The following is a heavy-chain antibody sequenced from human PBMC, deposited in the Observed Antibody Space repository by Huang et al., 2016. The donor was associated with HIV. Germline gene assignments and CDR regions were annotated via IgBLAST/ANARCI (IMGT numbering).Heavy chain of an antibody. J-gene: IGHJ4*02. CDR3: AKDAKQFCSGGSCYSSNIDY. Sequence: QVRLVESGGGVVQPGGSLRLSCVASGFTFSSFGMHWVRQAPGKGLDWVAFIRHDGTNVSYSDSVKCRFIISRDNSKNTLFLQLSIVRADDTAIYYCAKDAKQFCSGGSCYSSNIDYWGQGTLVTVSS. CDR2: IRHDGTNV. V-gene: IGHV3-30*02. D-gene: IGHD2-15*01. CDR1: GFTFSSFG.